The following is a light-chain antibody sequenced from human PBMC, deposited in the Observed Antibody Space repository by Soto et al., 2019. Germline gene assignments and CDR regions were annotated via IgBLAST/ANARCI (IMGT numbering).Light chain of an antibody. CDR1: QRVSSNY. Sequence: DIVLTQSPGTLSLFPGETSTLSCRASQRVSSNYLAWYQQKPGQAPRLLIYGASRRATGIPDRFSGSGSGTEFTLTISSLQSEDFAVYYCQQYNNWRTFGQGTKVDIK. CDR3: QQYNNWRT. J-gene: IGKJ1*01. CDR2: GAS. V-gene: IGKV3-20*01.